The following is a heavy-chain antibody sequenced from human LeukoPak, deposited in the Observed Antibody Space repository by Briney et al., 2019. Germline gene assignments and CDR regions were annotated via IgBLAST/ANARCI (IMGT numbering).Heavy chain of an antibody. CDR3: ARSSDYDSSGYYSFFDY. D-gene: IGHD3-22*01. V-gene: IGHV4-34*01. Sequence: SETLSLTCAVYGGSFSGYYWSWIRQPPGKGLEWIGEINHSGSTNYNPSLKSRVTISVDTSKNQFSLKLSSVTAADTAVYYCARSSDYDSSGYYSFFDYWGQGTLVTVSS. J-gene: IGHJ4*02. CDR1: GGSFSGYY. CDR2: INHSGST.